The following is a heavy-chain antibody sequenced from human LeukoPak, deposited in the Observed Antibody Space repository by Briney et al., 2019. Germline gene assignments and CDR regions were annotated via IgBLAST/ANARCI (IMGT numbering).Heavy chain of an antibody. J-gene: IGHJ4*02. Sequence: SETLSLTCTVSGGSISSHYWSWIRQPPGKGLEWIGYIYTSGSTNYNPSLKSRVTISVDTSKNQFSLKLSSVTAADTAVYYCASGGPVTGFDYWGQGTLVTVSS. D-gene: IGHD1-20*01. CDR1: GGSISSHY. V-gene: IGHV4-4*09. CDR2: IYTSGST. CDR3: ASGGPVTGFDY.